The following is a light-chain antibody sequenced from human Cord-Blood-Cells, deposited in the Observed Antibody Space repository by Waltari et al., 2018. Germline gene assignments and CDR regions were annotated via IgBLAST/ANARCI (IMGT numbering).Light chain of an antibody. J-gene: IGKJ5*01. CDR2: DAS. CDR1: QSVSSY. V-gene: IGKV3-11*01. Sequence: EIVLTQSPATLSLSPGERATLSCRASQSVSSYLAWYHQKPGQAPRLRIYDASNRATGIPARFSGSWSGTDFTLTISSLEPEDFAVYYCQQRSNWPRSITFGQGTRLEIK. CDR3: QQRSNWPRSIT.